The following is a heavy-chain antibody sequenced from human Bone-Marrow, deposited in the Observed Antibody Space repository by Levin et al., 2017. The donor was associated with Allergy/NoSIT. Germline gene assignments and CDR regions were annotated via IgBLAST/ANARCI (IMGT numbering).Heavy chain of an antibody. V-gene: IGHV7-4-1*02. Sequence: ASVKVSCKASGYTFTSYAMNWVRQAPGQGLEWMGWINTNTGNPTYAQGFTGRFVFSLDTSVSTAYLQISSLKAEDTAVYYCARGGYCSSTSCYLGHYYYYYYMDVWGKGTTVTVSS. CDR3: ARGGYCSSTSCYLGHYYYYYYMDV. CDR2: INTNTGNP. D-gene: IGHD2-2*01. CDR1: GYTFTSYA. J-gene: IGHJ6*03.